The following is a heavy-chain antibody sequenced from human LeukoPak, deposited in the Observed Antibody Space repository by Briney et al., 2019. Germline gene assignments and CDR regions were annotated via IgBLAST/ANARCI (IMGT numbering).Heavy chain of an antibody. Sequence: GGSLRLSCAASGLTFSDHWMSWVRQAPGKGLEWVANIKQDGSDKDYVDSVKGRFTISRDNAKKSVDLQMSGLTVEDTAVYYCADPGVGFWGQGTLVTVSS. CDR1: GLTFSDHW. CDR3: ADPGVGF. CDR2: IKQDGSDK. J-gene: IGHJ4*02. V-gene: IGHV3-7*01. D-gene: IGHD2-8*01.